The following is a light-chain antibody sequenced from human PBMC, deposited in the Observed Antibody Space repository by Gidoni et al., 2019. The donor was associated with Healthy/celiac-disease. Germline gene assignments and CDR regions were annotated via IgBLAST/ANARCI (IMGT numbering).Light chain of an antibody. CDR1: SSDVGGYNY. CDR2: DVS. V-gene: IGLV2-14*03. J-gene: IGLJ1*01. Sequence: QSALTQPASVSGSPGQSITISCTGTSSDVGGYNYVSWYQQHPGKAPKLMIYDVSNRPSGVSNRXXGSXSGNXAXLTXSXLQAEDEADYYCSSYTSSSTLFVFGTGTKVTVL. CDR3: SSYTSSSTLFV.